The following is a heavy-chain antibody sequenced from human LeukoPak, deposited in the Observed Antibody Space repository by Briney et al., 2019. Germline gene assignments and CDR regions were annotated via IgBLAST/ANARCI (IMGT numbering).Heavy chain of an antibody. Sequence: ASVKVSCKASGYTFTSYGISWVRQAPGQGLEWMGWISAYNGNTNYARKLQGRVTMTTDTSTSTAYMELRSLRSEDTAVYYCARVGRFGELSPFDYWGQGTLVTVSS. CDR3: ARVGRFGELSPFDY. V-gene: IGHV1-18*01. CDR2: ISAYNGNT. J-gene: IGHJ4*02. CDR1: GYTFTSYG. D-gene: IGHD3-10*01.